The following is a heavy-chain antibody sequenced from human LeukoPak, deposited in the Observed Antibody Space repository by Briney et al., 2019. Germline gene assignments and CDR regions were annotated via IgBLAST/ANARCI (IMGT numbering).Heavy chain of an antibody. V-gene: IGHV1-69*13. Sequence: ASVKVSCKASGGTFSSHAISWVRQAPGQGLEWMGGIIPIFGTANYAQKFQGRVTITADESTSTAYMELSSLRSEDTAVYYCARDWRLRYFDWSTDYYYYGMDVWGQGTTVTVSS. D-gene: IGHD3-9*01. CDR1: GGTFSSHA. CDR3: ARDWRLRYFDWSTDYYYYGMDV. J-gene: IGHJ6*02. CDR2: IIPIFGTA.